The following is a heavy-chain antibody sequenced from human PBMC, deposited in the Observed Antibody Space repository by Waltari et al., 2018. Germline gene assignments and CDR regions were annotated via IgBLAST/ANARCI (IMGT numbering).Heavy chain of an antibody. J-gene: IGHJ5*02. CDR2: IDPNSGGT. V-gene: IGHV1-2*02. D-gene: IGHD3-16*02. CDR3: ARDFRDDNIWGSYRYTGLNWFDP. CDR1: GYIFTDNF. Sequence: QVQLVQSGAEVKKPGASVKVSCKASGYIFTDNFLHWVRQAPGQGREWMGWIDPNSGGTNYAQTFQGRVTMTRDTSISTVYMELSRLTSDDTAVYYCARDFRDDNIWGSYRYTGLNWFDPWGQGTLVTVSS.